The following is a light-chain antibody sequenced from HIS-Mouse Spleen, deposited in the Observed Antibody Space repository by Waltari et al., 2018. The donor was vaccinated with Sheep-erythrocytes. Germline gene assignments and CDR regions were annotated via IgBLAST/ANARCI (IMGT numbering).Light chain of an antibody. CDR3: CSYAGSYNHV. CDR2: DVS. Sequence: QSALTQPRSVSGSPGQSVTISCTGTSSDVGGYNYVSWYQQHPGKAPKLMIYDVSKRPPGVPDRFSGSKSGHTASLTISGLQAEDEADYYCCSYAGSYNHVFATGTKVTVL. CDR1: SSDVGGYNY. J-gene: IGLJ1*01. V-gene: IGLV2-11*01.